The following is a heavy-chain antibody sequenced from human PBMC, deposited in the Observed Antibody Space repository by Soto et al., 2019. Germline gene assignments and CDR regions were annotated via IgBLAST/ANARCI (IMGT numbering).Heavy chain of an antibody. CDR3: VRQGIGNLHGLVDV. CDR2: VYSTGGT. CDR1: SGPTSSHN. V-gene: IGHV4-59*08. J-gene: IGHJ6*02. D-gene: IGHD1-1*01. Sequence: QVQLQQSGPGLVKPSETLSLTCSVSSGPTSSHNWGWIRQTPGRGLEWIGYVYSTGGTSYNPSLNSRVTISADTSTNHISLTLTSVTAADTPVYYCVRQGIGNLHGLVDVWGQGTTVRVSS.